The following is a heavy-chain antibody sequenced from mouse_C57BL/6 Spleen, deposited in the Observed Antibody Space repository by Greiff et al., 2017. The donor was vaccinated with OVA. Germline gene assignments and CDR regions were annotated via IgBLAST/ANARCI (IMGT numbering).Heavy chain of an antibody. CDR3: ASTDSSGAAWFAY. CDR1: GFTFTDYY. J-gene: IGHJ3*01. Sequence: VQLQQSGPVLVKPGPSVKISCKASGFTFTDYYMHWVKQSHGKSLEWIGLVYPYNGGTSYNQKFKGKATLTVDTSSSTAYMELNSLTSEDSAVYYCASTDSSGAAWFAYWGQGTLVTVSA. D-gene: IGHD3-2*02. V-gene: IGHV1-36*01. CDR2: VYPYNGGT.